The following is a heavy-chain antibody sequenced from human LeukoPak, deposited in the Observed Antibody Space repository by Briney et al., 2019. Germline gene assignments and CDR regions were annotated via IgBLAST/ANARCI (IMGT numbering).Heavy chain of an antibody. Sequence: GRSLRLSCAASGFTFDDYAMPWVRQAPVKGLEWVSGISWNSGSIGYADSVKGRFTISRDNAKNSLYLQMNSLRAEDTALYYCAKDMKGITFGGVISLPDYWGQGTLVTVSS. CDR1: GFTFDDYA. J-gene: IGHJ4*02. CDR3: AKDMKGITFGGVISLPDY. CDR2: ISWNSGSI. D-gene: IGHD3-16*01. V-gene: IGHV3-9*01.